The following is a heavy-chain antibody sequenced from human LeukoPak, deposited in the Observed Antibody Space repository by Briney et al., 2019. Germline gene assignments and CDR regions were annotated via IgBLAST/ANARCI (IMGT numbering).Heavy chain of an antibody. V-gene: IGHV3-30*18. CDR1: GFAFSGYG. CDR2: ISYDGSNK. D-gene: IGHD1-26*01. CDR3: AKDVHSGSYLFDY. Sequence: GRSLRLSCAASGFAFSGYGMHWVRQAPGKGLEWVAVISYDGSNKYYADSVKGRFTISRDTSKNSLYLQMNSLRAEDTAVYYCAKDVHSGSYLFDYWGQGTLVTVSS. J-gene: IGHJ4*02.